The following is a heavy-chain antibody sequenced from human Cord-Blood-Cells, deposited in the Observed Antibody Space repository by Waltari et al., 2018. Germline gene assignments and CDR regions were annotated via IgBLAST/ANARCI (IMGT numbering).Heavy chain of an antibody. CDR1: GGSFSGYY. CDR3: ADGYYYGMDV. J-gene: IGHJ6*02. Sequence: QVQLQQWGAGLLKPSETLSLTCAVYGGSFSGYYCIWIRQPPGKGLEWIGEINHSGSTNYNPSLKSRVTISVDTSKNQFSLKLSSVTAADTAVYYCADGYYYGMDVWGQGTTVTVSS. V-gene: IGHV4-34*01. CDR2: INHSGST.